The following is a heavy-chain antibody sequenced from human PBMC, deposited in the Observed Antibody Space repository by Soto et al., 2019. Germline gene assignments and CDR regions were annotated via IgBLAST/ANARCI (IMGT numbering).Heavy chain of an antibody. CDR3: GRVVEGATRHTDLDS. J-gene: IGHJ5*01. Sequence: NPSETLSLTCTVSGVSIHNSHSFWGWIRQPPGKGLEFIGTVYYSGCAHYNSSLKSRVTISVDTANNQVSLRMRSLTAADTAVYYCGRVVEGATRHTDLDSWGQGTLVTVSS. CDR2: VYYSGCA. CDR1: GVSIHNSHSF. V-gene: IGHV4-39*01. D-gene: IGHD2-21*01.